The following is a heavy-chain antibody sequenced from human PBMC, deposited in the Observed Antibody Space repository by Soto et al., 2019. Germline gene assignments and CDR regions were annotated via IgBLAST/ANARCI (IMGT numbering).Heavy chain of an antibody. J-gene: IGHJ3*02. V-gene: IGHV4-30-4*02. CDR3: AKYNWGAMGAFDI. CDR2: IYYSGST. Sequence: SETLSLTCTVSGCSISSVDYYWSWIRQPPGKGLEWIGYIYYSGSTYYNPSLKSRVTISVDTSKNQFSLNLSSVTAADTAVYYCAKYNWGAMGAFDIWGQGTMVTVSS. CDR1: GCSISSVDYY. D-gene: IGHD1-1*01.